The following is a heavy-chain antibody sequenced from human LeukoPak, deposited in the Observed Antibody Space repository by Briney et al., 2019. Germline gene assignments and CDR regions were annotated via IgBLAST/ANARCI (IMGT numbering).Heavy chain of an antibody. CDR1: GGSIKNNY. CDR3: ARVGSGSYYSHFFDS. V-gene: IGHV4-4*07. CDR2: IYASGST. Sequence: PSETLSLTCSVSGGSIKNNYWSWMRQPAGKRLEWIGRIYASGSTNYNPSLESRVTMSVDTSKEQFSLKLTSVTVADTAIYYCARVGSGSYYSHFFDSWGQGSLVTVSS. J-gene: IGHJ4*02. D-gene: IGHD1-26*01.